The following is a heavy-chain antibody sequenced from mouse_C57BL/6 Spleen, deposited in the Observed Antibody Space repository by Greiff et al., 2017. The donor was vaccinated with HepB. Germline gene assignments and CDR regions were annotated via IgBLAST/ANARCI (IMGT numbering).Heavy chain of an antibody. V-gene: IGHV1-81*01. CDR2: IYPRSGNT. CDR3: ARVTTVHYAMDY. CDR1: GYTFTSYG. Sequence: VMLVESGAELARPGASVKLSCKASGYTFTSYGISWVKQRTGQGLEWIGEIYPRSGNTYYNEKFKGKATLTADKSSSTAYMELRSLTSEDSAVYFCARVTTVHYAMDYWGQGTSVTVSS. D-gene: IGHD1-1*01. J-gene: IGHJ4*01.